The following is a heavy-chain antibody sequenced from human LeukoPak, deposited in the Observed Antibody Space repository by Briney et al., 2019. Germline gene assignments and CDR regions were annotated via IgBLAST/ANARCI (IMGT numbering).Heavy chain of an antibody. CDR3: ARERPYSQWFDP. Sequence: SETLSLTCTVSGVSISTYGWSWIRQSAGKGLEWIGRGYASGSTNYNPSLKSRVTMSVDTSNNQFSLMLRFVTAADTAVYYCARERPYSQWFDPWGQGTLVIVAS. V-gene: IGHV4-4*07. CDR2: GYASGST. J-gene: IGHJ5*02. D-gene: IGHD2-15*01. CDR1: GVSISTYG.